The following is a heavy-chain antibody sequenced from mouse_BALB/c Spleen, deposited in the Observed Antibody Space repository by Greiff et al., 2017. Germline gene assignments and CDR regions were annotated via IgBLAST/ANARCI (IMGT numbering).Heavy chain of an antibody. V-gene: IGHV5-6*02. CDR1: GFTFSSYG. CDR2: ISSGGSYT. J-gene: IGHJ2*01. Sequence: EVMLVESGGDLVKPGGSLKLSCAASGFTFSSYGMSWVRQTPDKRLEWVATISSGGSYTYYPDSVKGRFTISRDNAKNTLYLQMSSLKSEDTAMYYCARRYDYDGYFDYWGQGTTLTVSS. D-gene: IGHD2-4*01. CDR3: ARRYDYDGYFDY.